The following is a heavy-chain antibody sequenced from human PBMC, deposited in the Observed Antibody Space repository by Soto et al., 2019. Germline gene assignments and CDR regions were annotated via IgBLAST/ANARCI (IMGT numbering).Heavy chain of an antibody. CDR2: INAGDGNT. D-gene: IGHD1-26*01. J-gene: IGHJ4*02. CDR3: ARPLRGSLDYFDY. Sequence: QVQLVQSGAEVKKPGASVKVSCKASGYTFTSYAMHWVRQAPGQRLEWMGWINAGDGNTKYSQKFQGRVTITRDTSASTAYMELSSLRSEDTAVYYCARPLRGSLDYFDYWGQGTLVTDSS. CDR1: GYTFTSYA. V-gene: IGHV1-3*01.